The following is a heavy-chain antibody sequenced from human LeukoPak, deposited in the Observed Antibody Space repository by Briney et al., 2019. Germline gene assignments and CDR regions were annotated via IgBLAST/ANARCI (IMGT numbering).Heavy chain of an antibody. Sequence: PSETLSLTCTVSGGSISSSSYYWGWIRQPPGKGLEWIGSIYYSGSTYYNPSLKSRVTISVDTSKNQFSLKLSSVTAADTAVYYCARVVYKGGWIAVADDAFDIWGQGTMVTVSS. CDR3: ARVVYKGGWIAVADDAFDI. J-gene: IGHJ3*02. CDR2: IYYSGST. V-gene: IGHV4-39*07. CDR1: GGSISSSSYY. D-gene: IGHD6-19*01.